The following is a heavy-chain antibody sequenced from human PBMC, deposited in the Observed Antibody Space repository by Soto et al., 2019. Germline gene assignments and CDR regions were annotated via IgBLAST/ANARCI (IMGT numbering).Heavy chain of an antibody. CDR1: GFTFSSYS. Sequence: PGGSLRLSCAASGFTFSSYSMNWVRQAPGKGLEWVSSISSSSSYIYYADSVKGRFTISRDNAKNSLYLQMNSLRAEDTAVYYCASPIAVAGNWFDPWGQGTLVTVSS. CDR3: ASPIAVAGNWFDP. V-gene: IGHV3-21*01. CDR2: ISSSSSYI. J-gene: IGHJ5*02. D-gene: IGHD6-19*01.